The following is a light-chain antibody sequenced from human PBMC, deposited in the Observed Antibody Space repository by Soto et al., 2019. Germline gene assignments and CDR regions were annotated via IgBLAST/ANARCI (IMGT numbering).Light chain of an antibody. J-gene: IGLJ1*01. V-gene: IGLV2-14*01. CDR2: DVS. CDR1: SSDVGGYNY. CDR3: SSYTSSSTLYV. Sequence: QSALTQPASVSWSPGQSITISCTGTSSDVGGYNYVSWYQQHPGNAPKLMIYDVSNRPSGVSNRFSGSKSGNTASLTISGLQAEDEADYYCSSYTSSSTLYVFGTGTKVTVL.